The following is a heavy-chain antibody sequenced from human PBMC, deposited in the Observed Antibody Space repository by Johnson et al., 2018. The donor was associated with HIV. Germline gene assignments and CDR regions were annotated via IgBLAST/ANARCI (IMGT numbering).Heavy chain of an antibody. Sequence: QMMLVESGGGVVQPGGSLRLSCAASGFTFSSYGMHWVRQAPGKGLEWVSVISASGGSAFYADSVKGRFTISRDNAKNSLYLQMDSLRAEDTAVYYCARSPETGDRLWRAFDFWGQGTMVTVSS. CDR1: GFTFSSYG. V-gene: IGHV3-NL1*01. CDR2: ISASGGSA. J-gene: IGHJ3*01. D-gene: IGHD4-17*01. CDR3: ARSPETGDRLWRAFDF.